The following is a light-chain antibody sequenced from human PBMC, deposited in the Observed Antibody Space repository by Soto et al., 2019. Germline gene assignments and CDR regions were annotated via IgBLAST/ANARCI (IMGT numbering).Light chain of an antibody. Sequence: QSALTQPASVSGSPGQSITISCTGTSSDVGGYNYVSWFQQHPGKAPNLMIYDVYRRPSGVSYRFSGSKSGNTASLTISGLQAEDEADYYCSSYTTSSTVVFGGGTKLTVL. V-gene: IGLV2-14*01. CDR1: SSDVGGYNY. CDR3: SSYTTSSTVV. CDR2: DVY. J-gene: IGLJ2*01.